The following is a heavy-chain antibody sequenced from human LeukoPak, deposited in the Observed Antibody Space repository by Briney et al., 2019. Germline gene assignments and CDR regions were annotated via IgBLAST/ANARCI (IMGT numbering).Heavy chain of an antibody. D-gene: IGHD3-22*01. CDR1: GYNFTNYW. Sequence: GESLKISCQGSGYNFTNYWIGWVRQMPGKGLEWMGIIYPADSDTRYSPSFQGHVTISADKSISTAYLQWSSLKASDTAMYYCTRAHSSGYHHYFDYWGQGTLVTVSS. CDR2: IYPADSDT. V-gene: IGHV5-51*01. CDR3: TRAHSSGYHHYFDY. J-gene: IGHJ4*02.